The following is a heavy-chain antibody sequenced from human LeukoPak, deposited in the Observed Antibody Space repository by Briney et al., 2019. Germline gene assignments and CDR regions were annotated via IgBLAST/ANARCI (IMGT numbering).Heavy chain of an antibody. D-gene: IGHD7-27*01. V-gene: IGHV1-2*02. J-gene: IGHJ4*02. CDR1: GYTFTGYY. CDR3: ARVLGTGGFLGY. CDR2: INPNSGGT. Sequence: ASVKVSCKASGYTFTGYYMHWVRQAPGQGLEWMGWINPNSGGTNYAQKFQGRVTMTRDTSISTAYMELSRLRSDDTVVYYCARVLGTGGFLGYWGQGTLVTVSS.